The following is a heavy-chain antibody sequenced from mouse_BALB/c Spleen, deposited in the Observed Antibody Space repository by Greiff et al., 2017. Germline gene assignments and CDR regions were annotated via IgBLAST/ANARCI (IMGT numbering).Heavy chain of an antibody. J-gene: IGHJ1*01. D-gene: IGHD1-1*01. Sequence: VQLQESGAELVRPGSSVKISCKASGYAFSSYWMNWVKQRPGQGLEWIGQIYPGDGDTNYNGKFKGKATLTADKSSSTAYMQLSSLTSEDSAVYFCARRGGYGSRGWYFDVWGAGTTVTVSS. CDR2: IYPGDGDT. V-gene: IGHV1-80*01. CDR1: GYAFSSYW. CDR3: ARRGGYGSRGWYFDV.